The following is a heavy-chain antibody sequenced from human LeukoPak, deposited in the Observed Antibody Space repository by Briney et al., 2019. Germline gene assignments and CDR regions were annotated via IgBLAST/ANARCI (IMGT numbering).Heavy chain of an antibody. D-gene: IGHD5-12*01. CDR3: AKAPYDNYYYYMGV. V-gene: IGHV3-23*01. Sequence: GGSLRLSCAASGLAFSSYAMSWVRQAPGKGLEWVSTISVASNTFYADSVKGRFTISRDNSRNTVYLQMTSLRADDTAVYYCAKAPYDNYYYYMGVWGKGTTVTVSS. J-gene: IGHJ6*03. CDR1: GLAFSSYA. CDR2: ISVASNT.